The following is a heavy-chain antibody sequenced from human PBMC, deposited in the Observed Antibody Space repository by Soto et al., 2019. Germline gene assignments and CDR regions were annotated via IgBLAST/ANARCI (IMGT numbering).Heavy chain of an antibody. Sequence: GGSLRLSCAASGFTFSNYGMHWVRQAPGKGLEWVAIIWYDGSNKYFADSVKGRFTISRDNSKNTLYLQMNSLRAEDTAVYSCAKGFGNYWAFDYWGQGTLVTVSS. D-gene: IGHD1-26*01. V-gene: IGHV3-30*02. CDR3: AKGFGNYWAFDY. CDR2: IWYDGSNK. J-gene: IGHJ4*02. CDR1: GFTFSNYG.